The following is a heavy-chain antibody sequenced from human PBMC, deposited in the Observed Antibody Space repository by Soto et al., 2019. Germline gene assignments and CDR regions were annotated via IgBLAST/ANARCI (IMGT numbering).Heavy chain of an antibody. Sequence: QVQLQESGPGLVKPSETLSLTCTVSGGPISGFYYTWIRQPPGKGLDYIGYIYYRGTTNYNPSLESRVTISVDTSKNQLSLHLSSVTVADTAIYFCARHDVIPKFENGLNVWGQGTTVTVS. D-gene: IGHD3-16*01. CDR1: GGPISGFY. V-gene: IGHV4-59*08. CDR3: ARHDVIPKFENGLNV. J-gene: IGHJ6*02. CDR2: IYYRGTT.